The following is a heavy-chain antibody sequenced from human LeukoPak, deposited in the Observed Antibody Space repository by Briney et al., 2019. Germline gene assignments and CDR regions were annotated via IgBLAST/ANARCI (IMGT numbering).Heavy chain of an antibody. CDR1: GYTFTSYY. CDR2: INPSGGST. D-gene: IGHD6-13*01. J-gene: IGHJ4*02. Sequence: ASVKVSCKASGYTFTSYYMHWVRQAPGQGLEWMGIINPSGGSTSYAQKFQGRVTMTRDTSTSTVYMELSSLRSEDTAVYYCAREVVAAAGNRYYFDYWGQGPWSPSPQ. CDR3: AREVVAAAGNRYYFDY. V-gene: IGHV1-46*01.